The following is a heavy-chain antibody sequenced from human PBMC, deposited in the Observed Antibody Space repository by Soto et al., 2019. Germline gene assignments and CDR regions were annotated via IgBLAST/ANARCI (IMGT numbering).Heavy chain of an antibody. V-gene: IGHV4-34*01. J-gene: IGHJ5*02. CDR3: ARDKLNRFDP. Sequence: SETLSLTCAVYGGSFSGYYWSWIRQPPGKGLEWIGEINHSGSTNYNPSLKSRVTISVDTSKNQFSLKLSSVTAADTAVYYCARDKLNRFDPWGQGTLVTVSS. CDR2: INHSGST. CDR1: GGSFSGYY. D-gene: IGHD2-15*01.